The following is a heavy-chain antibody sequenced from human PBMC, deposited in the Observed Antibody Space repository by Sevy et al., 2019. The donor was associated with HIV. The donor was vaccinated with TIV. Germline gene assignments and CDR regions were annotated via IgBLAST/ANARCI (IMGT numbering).Heavy chain of an antibody. V-gene: IGHV3-15*01. Sequence: GGSLRLSCAASGFTFSNAWMSWVRQAPGKGLEWVGRIKGKIYDGTIDYAAPVKGRFTISRDDSKNTLYLQMNSLKTEDTTVYYCTTDSWSQEDYYDYWGQRTLVTVSS. CDR2: IKGKIYDGTI. J-gene: IGHJ4*02. D-gene: IGHD6-13*01. CDR3: TTDSWSQEDYYDY. CDR1: GFTFSNAW.